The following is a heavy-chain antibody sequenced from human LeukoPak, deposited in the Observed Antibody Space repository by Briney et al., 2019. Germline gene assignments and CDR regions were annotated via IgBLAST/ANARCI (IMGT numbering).Heavy chain of an antibody. D-gene: IGHD5-12*01. J-gene: IGHJ4*02. V-gene: IGHV3-53*01. CDR2: INNNGGNT. Sequence: GGSLRLSCAASGFTVSSNYMSWVRQAPGKGLEWVSGINNNGGNTYYADSVKGRFTISRDNSENTLYLQMNSLRAEYTAVYYCFGYDVDYWGQGTLVTVSS. CDR3: FGYDVDY. CDR1: GFTVSSNY.